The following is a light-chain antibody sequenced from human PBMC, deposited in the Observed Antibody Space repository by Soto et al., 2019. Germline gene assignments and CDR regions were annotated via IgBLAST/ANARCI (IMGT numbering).Light chain of an antibody. CDR3: QKYNSAPWT. CDR2: AAS. Sequence: DIQMTQSPSSLCASVGDRVTITCRASQDISNYLAWYQQKPGKVPKLVIYAASTLQSGVPSRFSGSGSGTDFTLTISSLQPEDVAIYYCQKYNSAPWTFGQGTKVDI. J-gene: IGKJ1*01. CDR1: QDISNY. V-gene: IGKV1-27*01.